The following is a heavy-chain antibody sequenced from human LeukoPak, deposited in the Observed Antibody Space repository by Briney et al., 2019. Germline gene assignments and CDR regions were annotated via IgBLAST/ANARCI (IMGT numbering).Heavy chain of an antibody. J-gene: IGHJ4*02. Sequence: RGESLKISCKGSGYSLTSYWIGWVRQMPGKGLEWMGIIYPGDSDTRYSPSFQGQVTISADKFISTAYLQWSSLKASDTAMYYCARSTTGTTFLFDYWGQGTLVTVSS. CDR3: ARSTTGTTFLFDY. CDR1: GYSLTSYW. D-gene: IGHD1-1*01. CDR2: IYPGDSDT. V-gene: IGHV5-51*01.